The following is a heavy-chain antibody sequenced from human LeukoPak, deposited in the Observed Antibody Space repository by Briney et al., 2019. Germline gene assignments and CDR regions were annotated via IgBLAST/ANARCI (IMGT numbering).Heavy chain of an antibody. Sequence: GASVKVSCKASGYTFTNYGISWVRQAPGQGLEWMGWISPNNGNTNYPQKFQGRVTITADKSTSTAYMELSSLRSEDTAVYYCARVEDCSNGICPFDYWGQGTLVTVSS. V-gene: IGHV1-18*01. CDR2: ISPNNGNT. CDR1: GYTFTNYG. CDR3: ARVEDCSNGICPFDY. D-gene: IGHD2-8*01. J-gene: IGHJ4*02.